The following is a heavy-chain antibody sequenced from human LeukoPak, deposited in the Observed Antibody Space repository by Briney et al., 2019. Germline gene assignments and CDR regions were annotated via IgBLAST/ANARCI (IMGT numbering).Heavy chain of an antibody. CDR1: GFTFSSYS. J-gene: IGHJ4*02. CDR3: ARDLFDDYSLDY. Sequence: GGSLRLSCAASGFTFSSYSMNWVRQAPGKGLEWVSSISSSSSIIYYADSVKDRFTISRDNAKNSLYLQMNSLRAEDTAVYYCARDLFDDYSLDYWGQGTLVTVSS. V-gene: IGHV3-21*01. D-gene: IGHD3-16*01. CDR2: ISSSSSII.